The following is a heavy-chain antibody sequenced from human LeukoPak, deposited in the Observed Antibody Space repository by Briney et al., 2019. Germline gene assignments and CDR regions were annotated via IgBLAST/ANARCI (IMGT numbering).Heavy chain of an antibody. V-gene: IGHV3-13*01. CDR2: ISSGFHT. Sequence: GGSLRLSCTASGFTLGSHDMHWVRQTTGEGLEWVAAISSGFHTFYAASVKGRFTISRDNSKNTLYLQMNSLRAEDTAVYYCAKGNSFDYWGQGTLVTVSS. CDR1: GFTLGSHD. J-gene: IGHJ4*02. CDR3: AKGNSFDY.